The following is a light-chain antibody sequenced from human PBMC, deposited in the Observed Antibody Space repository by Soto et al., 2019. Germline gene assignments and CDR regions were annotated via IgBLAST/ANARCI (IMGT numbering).Light chain of an antibody. CDR2: GAS. J-gene: IGKJ4*01. CDR3: QQRSNWPPVT. CDR1: ESVSSN. Sequence: IVMTQSPATLSVSPGERATLSCRASESVSSNLAWYQQKPGQAPRLLIYGASTRATGIPARISGSGSGTEFTLTISSLQSEDFAVYYCQQRSNWPPVTFGGGTKVDIK. V-gene: IGKV3-15*01.